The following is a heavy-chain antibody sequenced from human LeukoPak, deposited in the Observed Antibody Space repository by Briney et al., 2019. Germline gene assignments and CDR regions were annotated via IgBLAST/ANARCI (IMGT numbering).Heavy chain of an antibody. V-gene: IGHV3-23*01. CDR2: VSGGGDAT. J-gene: IGHJ6*03. CDR1: GFTFSDYA. Sequence: GGSMRLSCAASGFTFSDYAMTWVRQGPEKGLEWVSGVSGGGDATYYADSVKGRFTISRDNSKNTVYLQMNSLRAEDTAVYYCAKTSYLNFWGAPTSYHYMAVWGTGTTVTVS. D-gene: IGHD7-27*01. CDR3: AKTSYLNFWGAPTSYHYMAV.